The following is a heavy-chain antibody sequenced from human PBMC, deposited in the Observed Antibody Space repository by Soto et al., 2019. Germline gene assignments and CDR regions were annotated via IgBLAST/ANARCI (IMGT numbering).Heavy chain of an antibody. Sequence: ASVKVSCKVSGYTLTELSMHWARQAPGKGLEWMGGFDPEDGETIYAQKFQGRVTMTEDTSTDTAYMELSSLRSEDTAVYYCATDSIRHCRGDCYSVNYCGEGFLVTVSS. CDR2: FDPEDGET. J-gene: IGHJ4*02. CDR3: ATDSIRHCRGDCYSVNY. D-gene: IGHD2-21*02. V-gene: IGHV1-24*01. CDR1: GYTLTELS.